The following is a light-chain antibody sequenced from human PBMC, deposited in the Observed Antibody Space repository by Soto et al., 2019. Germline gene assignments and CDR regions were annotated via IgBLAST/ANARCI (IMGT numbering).Light chain of an antibody. J-gene: IGKJ4*01. V-gene: IGKV3-15*01. CDR2: GAS. CDR1: QTVNNN. Sequence: EIVMTQSPATLSVSPGERATLSCRASQTVNNNLAWYQQKHGQAPRLLIYGASARATGIPARFSGSGSGTEFTLTISSRQSEDFAVYYCQQYSNWPLTFGGGTKVEIK. CDR3: QQYSNWPLT.